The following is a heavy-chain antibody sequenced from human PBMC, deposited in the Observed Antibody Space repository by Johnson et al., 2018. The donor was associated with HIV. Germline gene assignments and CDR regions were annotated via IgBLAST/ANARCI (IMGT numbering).Heavy chain of an antibody. Sequence: QVQLVESGGGVVQPGRSLRLSCAASGFTFSSYAMHWVRQAPGKGLEWVAVIAYDGSNKYYADSGKGRFTLSRDHSKNTLYLQMNRLRAEDTAVYYCASAEIAAAATGHDAFDIWGQGTMVTVSS. CDR1: GFTFSSYA. CDR3: ASAEIAAAATGHDAFDI. CDR2: IAYDGSNK. J-gene: IGHJ3*02. D-gene: IGHD6-13*01. V-gene: IGHV3-30*04.